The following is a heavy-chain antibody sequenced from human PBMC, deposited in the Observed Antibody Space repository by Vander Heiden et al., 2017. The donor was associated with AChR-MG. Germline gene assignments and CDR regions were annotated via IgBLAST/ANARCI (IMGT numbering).Heavy chain of an antibody. Sequence: EVPLLESGGGLVQPGGPLRLSWGASGFTFSRYAVGWVRQAPGKGLEWVSAISGSGGSTYYADSVKGRFTISRDNSKNTRDLKMNSMRAEDTAVYYCAGPREGAARRILPFDYWGQGTLVTVSS. CDR2: ISGSGGST. J-gene: IGHJ4*02. CDR1: GFTFSRYA. V-gene: IGHV3-23*01. CDR3: AGPREGAARRILPFDY. D-gene: IGHD6-6*01.